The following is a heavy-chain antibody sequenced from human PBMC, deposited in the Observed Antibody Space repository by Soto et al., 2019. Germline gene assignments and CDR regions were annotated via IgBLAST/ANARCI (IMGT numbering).Heavy chain of an antibody. CDR3: ARDLVVVPAAMRDYYYYGMDV. CDR1: GFTFSSYW. V-gene: IGHV3-74*01. J-gene: IGHJ6*02. CDR2: INSDGSST. Sequence: GGSLRLSCAASGFTFSSYWMHWVRQAPGKGLVWVSRINSDGSSTSYADSVKGRFTISRDNAKNTLYLQMNSLRAEDTAVYYCARDLVVVPAAMRDYYYYGMDVWGQGTTVTVSS. D-gene: IGHD2-2*01.